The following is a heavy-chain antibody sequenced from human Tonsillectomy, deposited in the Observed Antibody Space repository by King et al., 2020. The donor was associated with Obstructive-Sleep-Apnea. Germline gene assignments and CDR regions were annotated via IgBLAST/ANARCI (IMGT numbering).Heavy chain of an antibody. D-gene: IGHD3-10*01. V-gene: IGHV3-15*01. J-gene: IGHJ4*02. Sequence: MQLVQSGGGLVKPGGSLRLSCAASGLSFNDAWMSWVRQATGKGLECVGRIKSNADGGTTDYAAPVKGRFTISRDDSEDTVYLQMNSLKNEDTAVYYCTTGRAMVRGVTSKDLYHYWGQGALVTVSS. CDR2: IKSNADGGTT. CDR3: TTGRAMVRGVTSKDLYHY. CDR1: GLSFNDAW.